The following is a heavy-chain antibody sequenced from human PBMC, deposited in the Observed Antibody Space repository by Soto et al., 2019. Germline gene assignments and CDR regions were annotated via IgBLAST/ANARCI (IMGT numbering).Heavy chain of an antibody. J-gene: IGHJ3*02. CDR2: IYYSGST. CDR1: GGSISSGDYY. Sequence: QVQLQESGPGLVKPSQTLSLTCTVSGGSISSGDYYWSWIRQPPGKGLEWIGYIYYSGSTYSNPSLKSRVTISVDTSKNQFSLKLSSVTAADTAVYYCARESSVAAADIDAFEIWGQGTMVTVSS. D-gene: IGHD6-13*01. CDR3: ARESSVAAADIDAFEI. V-gene: IGHV4-30-4*01.